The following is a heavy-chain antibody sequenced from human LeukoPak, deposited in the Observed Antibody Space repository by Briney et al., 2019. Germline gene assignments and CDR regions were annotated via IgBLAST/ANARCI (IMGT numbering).Heavy chain of an antibody. CDR2: ISGSGGST. J-gene: IGHJ2*01. CDR3: AKVGGIAGATNWYFDL. D-gene: IGHD1-26*01. Sequence: PGGSLRLSCAASGFTFSSYAMSWVRQAPGKGLEWVSAISGSGGSTYYADSVKGRFTISRDNSKNTLYLQMNSLRAEDTAVFYCAKVGGIAGATNWYFDLWGRGTLVTVSS. CDR1: GFTFSSYA. V-gene: IGHV3-23*01.